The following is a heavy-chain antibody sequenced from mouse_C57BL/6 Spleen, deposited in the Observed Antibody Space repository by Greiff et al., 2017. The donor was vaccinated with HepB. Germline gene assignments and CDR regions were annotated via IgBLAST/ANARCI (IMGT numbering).Heavy chain of an antibody. J-gene: IGHJ2*01. D-gene: IGHD1-1*01. CDR1: GYTFTSYG. V-gene: IGHV1-81*01. CDR2: IYPRSGNT. Sequence: QVQLQQSGAELARPGASVKLSCKASGYTFTSYGISWVKQRTGQGLEWIGEIYPRSGNTYYNEKFKGKATLTADKSSSTAYMELRSLTSEDSAVYFCARRAYYGSKDYFDYWGQGTTLTVSS. CDR3: ARRAYYGSKDYFDY.